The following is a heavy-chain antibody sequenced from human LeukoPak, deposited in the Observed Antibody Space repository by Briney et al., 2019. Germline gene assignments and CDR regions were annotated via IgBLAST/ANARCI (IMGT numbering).Heavy chain of an antibody. CDR1: GFTFSSDS. J-gene: IGHJ4*02. V-gene: IGHV3-23*01. CDR3: ARDRGGGSGSDY. Sequence: PGGSLRLSCAASGFTFSSDSMNWVRQAPGRGLEWVSAISGSGGSTYHADSVKGRFTISRDNSKNTLYLQMNSLRAEDTAVYYCARDRGGGSGSDYWGQGTLVTVSS. CDR2: ISGSGGST. D-gene: IGHD2-15*01.